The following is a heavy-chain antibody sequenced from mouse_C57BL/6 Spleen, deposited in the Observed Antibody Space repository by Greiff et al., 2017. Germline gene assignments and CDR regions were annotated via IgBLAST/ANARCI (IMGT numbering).Heavy chain of an antibody. V-gene: IGHV7-3*01. Sequence: EVKLMESGGGLVQPGGSLSLSCAASGFTFTDYYMSWVRQPPGKALEWLGFIRNKANGYTTEYSASVKGRFTISRDNSQSILYLQMNALRAEDSATYYCARSPYYDYDEYYAMDYWGQGTSVTVSS. CDR3: ARSPYYDYDEYYAMDY. J-gene: IGHJ4*01. CDR2: IRNKANGYTT. CDR1: GFTFTDYY. D-gene: IGHD2-4*01.